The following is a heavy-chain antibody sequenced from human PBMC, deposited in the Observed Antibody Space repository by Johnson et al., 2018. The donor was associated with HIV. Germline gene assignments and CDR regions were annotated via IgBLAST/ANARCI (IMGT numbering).Heavy chain of an antibody. V-gene: IGHV3-30*03. CDR3: ARFGDMATSFHGFDI. Sequence: QVQLVESGGGVVRPGGSLRLSCAASGFTFDDYGMSWVRQAPGKGLEWVAVIAYDLSNEFYADSVKGRFTISRDNSRNALYLQMNSLRAEDTAVYYCARFGDMATSFHGFDIWGQGTMVTVSS. CDR1: GFTFDDYG. J-gene: IGHJ3*02. CDR2: IAYDLSNE. D-gene: IGHD5-24*01.